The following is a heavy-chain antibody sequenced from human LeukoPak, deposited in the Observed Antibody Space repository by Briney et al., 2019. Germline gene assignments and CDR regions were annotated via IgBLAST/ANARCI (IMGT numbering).Heavy chain of an antibody. D-gene: IGHD6-19*01. CDR3: ARRLDYFDS. V-gene: IGHV3-48*02. CDR2: IISSGSTI. CDR1: GFTFSAYT. J-gene: IGHJ4*02. Sequence: PGGSLILSCAASGFTFSAYTMNWVRQAPGKGLEWISSIISSGSTIYYADSVKGRFTISRDNAKNSLYLQMNSLRDEDTAVYYCARRLDYFDSWGQGILVTVSS.